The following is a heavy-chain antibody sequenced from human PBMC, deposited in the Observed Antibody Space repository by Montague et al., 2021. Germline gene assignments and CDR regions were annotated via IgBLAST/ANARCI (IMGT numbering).Heavy chain of an antibody. Sequence: SLRLSCAASGFTISSWAMSWVRQAPGQGLECVSILNASGGKTHYADSVTGRFTISRDRSKNTLYLQMDSLRVEDTAVYYCANFRQSVEMDVWGQGTRVTVSS. CDR2: LNASGGKT. V-gene: IGHV3-23*01. J-gene: IGHJ6*02. D-gene: IGHD3-3*01. CDR3: ANFRQSVEMDV. CDR1: GFTISSWA.